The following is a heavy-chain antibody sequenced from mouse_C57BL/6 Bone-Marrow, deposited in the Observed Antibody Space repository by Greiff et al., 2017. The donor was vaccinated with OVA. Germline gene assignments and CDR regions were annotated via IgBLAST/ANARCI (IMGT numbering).Heavy chain of an antibody. Sequence: QVQLQQSGAELMKPGASVKLSCKATGYTFTGYWIEWVKQRPGHGLEWIGEILPGSGSTTYNEKFKGKATFTADTSSNTAYMQLSSLTTEDSAIYYCARGDYGSIPYFDYWGQGTTLTVSS. CDR1: GYTFTGYW. D-gene: IGHD1-1*01. CDR2: ILPGSGST. CDR3: ARGDYGSIPYFDY. J-gene: IGHJ2*01. V-gene: IGHV1-9*01.